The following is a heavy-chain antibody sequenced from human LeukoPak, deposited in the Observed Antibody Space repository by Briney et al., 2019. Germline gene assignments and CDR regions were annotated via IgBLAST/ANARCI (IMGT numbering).Heavy chain of an antibody. D-gene: IGHD1-14*01. CDR2: FDPEDGET. CDR1: GYTLTELS. Sequence: ASVKVSCKVSGYTLTELSMHWVRQAPGKGLEWMGGFDPEDGETVYAQKFQGRVTMTEDTSTDTAYMELSSLRSEDTAVYYCATVSRLVWDAFDIWGQGTMVTVSS. V-gene: IGHV1-24*01. CDR3: ATVSRLVWDAFDI. J-gene: IGHJ3*02.